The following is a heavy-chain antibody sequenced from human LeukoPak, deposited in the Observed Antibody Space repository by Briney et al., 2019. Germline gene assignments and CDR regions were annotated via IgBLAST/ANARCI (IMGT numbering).Heavy chain of an antibody. V-gene: IGHV4-59*01. CDR2: IHNSGTS. Sequence: KTSETLSLTCTVSDVSISDYYRGWIRQPPGKGLEWIGYIHNSGTSTYNLSLKSRVTMSADTSKNQFSLKLNSMTTADTAVYYCTRGAGWLIDYWGQGILVTVSS. CDR3: TRGAGWLIDY. J-gene: IGHJ4*02. CDR1: DVSISDYY. D-gene: IGHD3-16*01.